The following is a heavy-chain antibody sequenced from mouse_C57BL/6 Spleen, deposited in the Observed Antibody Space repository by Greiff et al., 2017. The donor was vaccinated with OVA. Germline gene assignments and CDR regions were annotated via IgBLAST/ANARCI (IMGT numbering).Heavy chain of an antibody. V-gene: IGHV1-64*01. CDR3: ARAGYGSTYERLDD. CDR2: IHPNSGST. Sequence: QVQLKQPGAELVKPGASVKLSCKASGYTFTSYWMHWVQQRPGQGLEWIGMIHPNSGSTNYNEKFKSKATLTVDKSSSTDYMQLSILTSEDSAVYYGARAGYGSTYERLDDWGQGTSVTVSS. J-gene: IGHJ4*01. CDR1: GYTFTSYW. D-gene: IGHD1-1*01.